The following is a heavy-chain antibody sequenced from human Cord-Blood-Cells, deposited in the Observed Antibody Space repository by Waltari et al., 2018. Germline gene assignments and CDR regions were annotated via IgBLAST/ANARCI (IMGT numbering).Heavy chain of an antibody. CDR2: ISWNSGSI. CDR3: AKGVAATEGVDY. D-gene: IGHD2-15*01. Sequence: EVKLVESGGGLVQPGRSLRLSCAASGFTFDDYAMHWVRQAPGKGLEWVSGISWNSGSIGYADSVKGRFTISRDNAKNSLYLQMNSLRAEDTALYYCAKGVAATEGVDYWGQGTLVTVSS. J-gene: IGHJ4*02. V-gene: IGHV3-9*01. CDR1: GFTFDDYA.